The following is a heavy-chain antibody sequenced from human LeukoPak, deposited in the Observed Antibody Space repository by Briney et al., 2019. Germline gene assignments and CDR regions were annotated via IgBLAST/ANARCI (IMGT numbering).Heavy chain of an antibody. V-gene: IGHV1-18*04. Sequence: ASVKVSCKASGYTFTSYGISWVRQAPGQGLEWMGWISAYNGNTNYAQKFQGRVTMTTDTSTSTAYMELRSLRSDDTAVYYCARVPLEATMVRGVIPNWFDPWGQGTLVTVSS. D-gene: IGHD3-10*01. CDR1: GYTFTSYG. J-gene: IGHJ5*02. CDR3: ARVPLEATMVRGVIPNWFDP. CDR2: ISAYNGNT.